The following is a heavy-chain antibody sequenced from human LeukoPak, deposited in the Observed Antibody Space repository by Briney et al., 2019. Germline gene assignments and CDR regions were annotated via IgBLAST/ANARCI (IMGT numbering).Heavy chain of an antibody. J-gene: IGHJ4*02. D-gene: IGHD3-9*01. CDR2: INHNGEMI. CDR1: GFTFSDSF. V-gene: IGHV3-11*04. CDR3: ARDNDWAFHY. Sequence: GGSLRLSCAASGFTFSDSFMSWIRQAPGKGLEWVSYINHNGEMIFYPDFVKGRFTISRDNAKNSLYLQMNSLRDEDTAVYYCARDNDWAFHYWGQGTLVTVSS.